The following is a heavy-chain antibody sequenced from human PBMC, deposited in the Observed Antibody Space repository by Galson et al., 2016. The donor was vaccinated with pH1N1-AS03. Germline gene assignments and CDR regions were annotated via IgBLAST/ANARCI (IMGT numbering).Heavy chain of an antibody. CDR3: TRYARGPSF. V-gene: IGHV3-11*04. CDR2: ISESGSGT. CDR1: GFTFSDNH. Sequence: SLRLSCAASGFTFSDNHMSWIRQAPGRGLDYIGYISESGSGTVYRDSVKGRFTISRDNAKNSLYLQMNSLRAEDTAVYYCTRYARGPSFGGQGTLVTVSS. J-gene: IGHJ4*02.